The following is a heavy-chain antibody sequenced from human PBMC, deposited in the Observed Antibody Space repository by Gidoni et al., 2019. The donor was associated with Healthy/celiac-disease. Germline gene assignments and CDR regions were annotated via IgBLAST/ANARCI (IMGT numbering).Heavy chain of an antibody. CDR3: AKEVGIAAAGIYYYYGMDV. Sequence: EVQLLESGGGLVQPGGSLRLSCAASGFAFSSYAMRWVRQAPGKGLEWVSAISGSGGSTYYADSVKGRFTISRDNSKNTLYLQMNSLRAEDTAVYYCAKEVGIAAAGIYYYYGMDVWGQGTTVTVSS. V-gene: IGHV3-23*01. CDR2: ISGSGGST. D-gene: IGHD6-13*01. CDR1: GFAFSSYA. J-gene: IGHJ6*02.